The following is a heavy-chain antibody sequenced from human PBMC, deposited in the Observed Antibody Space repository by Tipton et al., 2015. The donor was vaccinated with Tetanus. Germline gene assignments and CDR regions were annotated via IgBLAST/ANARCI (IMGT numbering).Heavy chain of an antibody. J-gene: IGHJ4*02. CDR1: GGSLRGGDHD. V-gene: IGHV4-61*08. CDR3: ARSTGSGNYFDN. CDR2: ISSSGST. D-gene: IGHD3-10*01. Sequence: TLSLTCSVSGGSLRGGDHDWSWIRQAPGKGLEWLAYISSSGSTNSNYFHKSRITMSRDTSKNQFPLKLSSVTAADTAVYYCARSTGSGNYFDNWGQGILVAVSS.